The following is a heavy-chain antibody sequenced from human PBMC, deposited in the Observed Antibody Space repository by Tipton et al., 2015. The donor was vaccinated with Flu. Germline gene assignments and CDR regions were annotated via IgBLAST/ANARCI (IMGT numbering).Heavy chain of an antibody. Sequence: GLVKPSETLSLTCTVSGGSVSSGYYYWSWIRQPPGKALEWIGYSYYSGTTNYNPSLKSQVTISVDTSKNQFSLKLSSVTAADTAVYYCASTSNYGRRIEPNFDYWGQGALVTVSS. D-gene: IGHD3-16*01. CDR3: ASTSNYGRRIEPNFDY. CDR2: SYYSGTT. CDR1: GGSVSSGYYY. V-gene: IGHV4-61*01. J-gene: IGHJ4*02.